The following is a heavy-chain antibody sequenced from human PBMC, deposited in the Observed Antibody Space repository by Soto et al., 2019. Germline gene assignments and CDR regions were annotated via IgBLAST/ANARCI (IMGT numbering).Heavy chain of an antibody. CDR3: ARTVLGPDLLADSFVDYYYYMDV. Sequence: SETLSLTCTVSGGSISNFYWSWIRQPPGKGLECIGYVYYTGSTSYNPSLKRRVTFSADSSRGQFSQRLNSVAAADTAVYYCARTVLGPDLLADSFVDYYYYMDVWGQGTTVTVSS. CDR2: VYYTGST. CDR1: GGSISNFY. D-gene: IGHD3-9*01. J-gene: IGHJ6*03. V-gene: IGHV4-59*08.